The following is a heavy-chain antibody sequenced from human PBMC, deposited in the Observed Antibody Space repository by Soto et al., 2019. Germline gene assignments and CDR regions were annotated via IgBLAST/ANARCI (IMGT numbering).Heavy chain of an antibody. Sequence: PGGSLRLSCAASGFTFSGHYMDWVRQASGKGLEWVGRTRNKANSYTTEYAASVKGRFTISRDDSKNSLYLQMNSLKTEDTAVCYCARVNLEWLQYDYWGQGTLVTVSS. D-gene: IGHD5-12*01. V-gene: IGHV3-72*01. J-gene: IGHJ4*02. CDR1: GFTFSGHY. CDR2: TRNKANSYTT. CDR3: ARVNLEWLQYDY.